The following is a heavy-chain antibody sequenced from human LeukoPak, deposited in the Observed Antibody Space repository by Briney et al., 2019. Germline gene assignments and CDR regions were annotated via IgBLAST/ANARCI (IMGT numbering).Heavy chain of an antibody. J-gene: IGHJ4*02. CDR1: GDSVSSDTTA. V-gene: IGHV6-1*01. CDR2: TYYRSKWYN. Sequence: SQTLSLTCAISGDSVSSDTTAWNWIRQSPSRGLEWLGRTYYRSKWYNDYAVSVKSRITINPDTSKNQFSLQLNSVTPEDTAVYYCARGRWLRNYFDYWGQGTLVTVSS. CDR3: ARGRWLRNYFDY. D-gene: IGHD5-24*01.